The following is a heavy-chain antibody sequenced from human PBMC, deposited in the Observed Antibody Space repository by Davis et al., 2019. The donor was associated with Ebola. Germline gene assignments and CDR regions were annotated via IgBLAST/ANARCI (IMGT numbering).Heavy chain of an antibody. CDR2: INHSGST. Sequence: PSETLSLTCAVYGGSFRGYYWSWIRQPPGKGLEWIGEINHSGSTAYNPSLKSRVTTSMDTSKNQFSLNLTSLTAADTAIYYCSRGRPQYSGYETERYFDIWGRGTLVTVSS. J-gene: IGHJ2*01. CDR1: GGSFRGYY. V-gene: IGHV4-34*01. CDR3: SRGRPQYSGYETERYFDI. D-gene: IGHD5-12*01.